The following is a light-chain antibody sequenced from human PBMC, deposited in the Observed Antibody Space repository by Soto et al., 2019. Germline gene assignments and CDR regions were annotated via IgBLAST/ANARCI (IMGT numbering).Light chain of an antibody. Sequence: DIVLTQSPGTLSLSPGERASLSCRASQSVSSGHLAWYQQKPGQAPRLLIYGASSRATGIPDRFSGSGSGTDFTLTISRLEPEDYAVYYCQQRYGWPPLTFGGGTRVEIK. V-gene: IGKV3-20*01. CDR2: GAS. J-gene: IGKJ4*01. CDR3: QQRYGWPPLT. CDR1: QSVSSGH.